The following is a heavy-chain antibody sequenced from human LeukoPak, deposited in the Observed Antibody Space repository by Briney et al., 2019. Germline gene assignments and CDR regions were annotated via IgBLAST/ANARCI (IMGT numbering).Heavy chain of an antibody. Sequence: GASVKVSCKASGGTFSSYAISWVRQAPGQGLEWMGGIIPIFGTANYAQKFQGRVTITADESTSTAYMERSSLRSEDTAVYYCARDWDSSSSYWGQGTLVTVSS. V-gene: IGHV1-69*13. CDR3: ARDWDSSSSY. CDR1: GGTFSSYA. J-gene: IGHJ4*02. CDR2: IIPIFGTA. D-gene: IGHD6-6*01.